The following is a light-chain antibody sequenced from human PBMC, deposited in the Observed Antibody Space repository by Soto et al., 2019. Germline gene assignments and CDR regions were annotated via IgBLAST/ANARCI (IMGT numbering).Light chain of an antibody. CDR1: SSDVGSHNY. J-gene: IGLJ1*01. CDR2: EVN. Sequence: QSVLTQPASVSGSPGQSITISCTGTSSDVGSHNYVSWYQQHPGKAPKLIIFEVNSRPSGVSNRFSGSKSGSAASLTISGLQAEDEADYYCSSYAGSYSYVFXTGTKVTVL. V-gene: IGLV2-14*01. CDR3: SSYAGSYSYV.